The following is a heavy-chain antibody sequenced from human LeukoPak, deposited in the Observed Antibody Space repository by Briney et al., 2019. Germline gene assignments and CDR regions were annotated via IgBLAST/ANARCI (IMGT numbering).Heavy chain of an antibody. V-gene: IGHV3-7*01. CDR2: IKQDGSEK. D-gene: IGHD2-15*01. Sequence: GGSLRPSCAASGFTFSSYWMSWVRQAPGKGLEWVANIKQDGSEKYYVDSVKGRFTISRDNAKNSLYLQMNSLRAEDTAVYYCARDRVPYCSGGSCSHGYWGQGTLVTVSS. J-gene: IGHJ4*02. CDR3: ARDRVPYCSGGSCSHGY. CDR1: GFTFSSYW.